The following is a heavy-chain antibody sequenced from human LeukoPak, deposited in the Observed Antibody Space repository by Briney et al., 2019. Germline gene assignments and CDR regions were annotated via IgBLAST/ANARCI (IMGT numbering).Heavy chain of an antibody. CDR1: GFTFSNYA. D-gene: IGHD6-19*01. V-gene: IGHV3-23*01. CDR2: ISGSGGTT. J-gene: IGHJ4*02. CDR3: AKGSAVAGYYFDY. Sequence: GGSLRLSCAASGFTFSNYAMSWVRQAPGKGLEWASAISGSGGTTYYADSVKGRFTISRDNSKNTLYLQMNSLRAEDTAVYYCAKGSAVAGYYFDYWGQGTLVTVSS.